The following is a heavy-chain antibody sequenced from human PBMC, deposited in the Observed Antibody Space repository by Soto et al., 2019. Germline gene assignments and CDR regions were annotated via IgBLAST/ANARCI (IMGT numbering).Heavy chain of an antibody. CDR1: GFTFSSYG. D-gene: IGHD4-17*01. CDR2: ISYDGSNK. V-gene: IGHV3-30*18. CDR3: AKDPHDYGDYGVFGY. J-gene: IGHJ4*02. Sequence: QVQLVESGGGVVQPGRSLRLSCAASGFTFSSYGMHWVRQAPGKGLEWVAVISYDGSNKYYADSVKGRFTISRDNSKNTLYLQMNSLRAEDTAVYYCAKDPHDYGDYGVFGYWGQGTLVTVSS.